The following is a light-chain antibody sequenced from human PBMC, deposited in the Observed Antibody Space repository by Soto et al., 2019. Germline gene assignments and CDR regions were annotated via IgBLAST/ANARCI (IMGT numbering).Light chain of an antibody. CDR3: MQSTQLPPT. V-gene: IGKV2-28*01. J-gene: IGKJ5*01. CDR1: QSLLHSNGYNY. CDR2: LGS. Sequence: DIVMTQSPLSLPVTPGEPASISCRSSQSLLHSNGYNYLDWYLXKPGQSPQLXIYLGSNRSSGVPDRFSGSGSGTDFTLKISRVEAEDVAVYYCMQSTQLPPTFGQGTRLEIK.